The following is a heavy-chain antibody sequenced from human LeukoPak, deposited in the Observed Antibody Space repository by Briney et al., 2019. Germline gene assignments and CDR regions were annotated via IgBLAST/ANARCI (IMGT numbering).Heavy chain of an antibody. V-gene: IGHV1-2*02. CDR2: INPNSGGT. Sequence: ASVKVSCKASGYTFTGYYMHWVRQAPGQGLEWMGWINPNSGGTNYAQKFQGRVTMTRDTSISTAYMELSRLRSDDTAVYYCARGGRGWLSPYYFVYWGQGTLVTVSS. D-gene: IGHD3-22*01. J-gene: IGHJ4*02. CDR3: ARGGRGWLSPYYFVY. CDR1: GYTFTGYY.